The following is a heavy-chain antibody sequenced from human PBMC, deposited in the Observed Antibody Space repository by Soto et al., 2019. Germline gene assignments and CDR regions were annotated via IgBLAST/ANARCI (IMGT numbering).Heavy chain of an antibody. D-gene: IGHD6-19*01. CDR3: ARQAPVIAVAGTRRAFDI. Sequence: QVQLVQSGAEVKKPGASVKVSCKASGYTFTSYGISWVRQAPGQGLEWMGWISAYNGNTNYAQKLQGRVTMTTDTSTSTAYMELRSLRSDDTAVYYCARQAPVIAVAGTRRAFDIWGQGTMVTVSS. V-gene: IGHV1-18*01. J-gene: IGHJ3*02. CDR2: ISAYNGNT. CDR1: GYTFTSYG.